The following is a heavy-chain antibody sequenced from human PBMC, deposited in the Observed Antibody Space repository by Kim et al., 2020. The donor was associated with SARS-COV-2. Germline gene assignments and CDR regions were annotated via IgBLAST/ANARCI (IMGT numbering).Heavy chain of an antibody. CDR2: IKQDGSEK. CDR1: GSIFSSYL. CDR3: ARGWAAYDC. D-gene: IGHD2-15*01. Sequence: GGSLRLSCAASGSIFSSYLMTWVRQAPGKGLEWVANIKQDGSEKHYVDSVKGRFTISRDNAKNSLYLQMNSLRAEDTAVYYCARGWAAYDCWGQGTLVTV. J-gene: IGHJ4*02. V-gene: IGHV3-7*03.